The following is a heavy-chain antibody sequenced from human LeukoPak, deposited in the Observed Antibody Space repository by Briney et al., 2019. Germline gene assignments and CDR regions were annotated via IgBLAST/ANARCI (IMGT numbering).Heavy chain of an antibody. V-gene: IGHV3-20*04. Sequence: GGSLRLSCAASGFTFDDYGLSWVRQAPGKGLEWVSGINWNGGSTGYADSVKGRFTISRDNAKNSLYLQMNSLRADDTAVYYCARKGIGVAGPFDYWGQGTLVTVSS. CDR2: INWNGGST. J-gene: IGHJ4*02. CDR1: GFTFDDYG. D-gene: IGHD6-19*01. CDR3: ARKGIGVAGPFDY.